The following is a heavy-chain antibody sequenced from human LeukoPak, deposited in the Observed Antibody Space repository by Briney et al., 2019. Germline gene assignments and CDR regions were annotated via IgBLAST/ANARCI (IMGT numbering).Heavy chain of an antibody. J-gene: IGHJ4*02. CDR2: IRNKADGYTT. CDR3: GDLGSTGTDH. CDR1: GFTFSPHY. D-gene: IGHD4-17*01. Sequence: GGSLRLSCVASGFTFSPHYMDWVRQSPGQGLEWVGLIRNKADGYTTIYAASVKGRFTISRDDSKNSVYLQMDSLKTEDTAVYYCGDLGSTGTDHWGQGTLVTVSS. V-gene: IGHV3-72*01.